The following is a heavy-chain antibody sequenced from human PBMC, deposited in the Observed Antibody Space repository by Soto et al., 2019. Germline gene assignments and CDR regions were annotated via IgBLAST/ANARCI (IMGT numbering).Heavy chain of an antibody. CDR1: GFRFSDHY. D-gene: IGHD3-10*01. CDR3: AGDPYYDGSPL. V-gene: IGHV3-11*01. J-gene: IGHJ4*02. Sequence: QVQLVESGGVLVEPGGSLRLSCAASGFRFSDHYMTWIRQAPGKGLEWVSKISGGGTTMYYADSVKGRFTVSRDNAKNSLYLQMNSLRAEDTAVYYCAGDPYYDGSPLWGQGTLVTVSS. CDR2: ISGGGTTM.